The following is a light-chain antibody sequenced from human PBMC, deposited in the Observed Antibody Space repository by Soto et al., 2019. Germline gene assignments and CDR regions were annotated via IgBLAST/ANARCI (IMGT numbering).Light chain of an antibody. CDR1: QSISSW. V-gene: IGKV1-5*01. CDR3: QQYDSYSWT. CDR2: GAP. Sequence: FTLSASVGDRVHHTCRASQSISSWLAWYQQKPGKAPKLLIYGAPSLESGVPSRFSGSGSGTEFTLTISSLQTDDFATYYCQQYDSYSWTFGQGTKVDIK. J-gene: IGKJ1*01.